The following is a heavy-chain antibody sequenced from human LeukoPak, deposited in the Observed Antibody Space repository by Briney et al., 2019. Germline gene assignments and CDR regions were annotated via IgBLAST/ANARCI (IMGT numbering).Heavy chain of an antibody. CDR3: ARGRFQAAIVVVPAATYQFDY. V-gene: IGHV4-34*01. D-gene: IGHD2-2*01. Sequence: SETLSLTCAVYGGSFSGYYWSWIRQPPGKGLEWIGEISHSGSTNYNPSLKSRVTISVDTSKNQFSLKLSSVTAADTAVYYCARGRFQAAIVVVPAATYQFDYWGQGTLVTVSS. CDR2: ISHSGST. J-gene: IGHJ4*02. CDR1: GGSFSGYY.